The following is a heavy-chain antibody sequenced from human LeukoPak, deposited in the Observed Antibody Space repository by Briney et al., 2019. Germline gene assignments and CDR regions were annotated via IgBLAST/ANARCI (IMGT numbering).Heavy chain of an antibody. Sequence: GGSLRLSCAASGFTFSSYSMNWVRQAPGKGLEWVSSISSSSYIYYADSVKGRFTISRDNAKNSLYLQMNSLRAEDTAVYYCARTRSPITGTTYFDYWGQGTLVTVSS. J-gene: IGHJ4*02. V-gene: IGHV3-21*01. CDR1: GFTFSSYS. CDR3: ARTRSPITGTTYFDY. D-gene: IGHD1-7*01. CDR2: ISSSSYI.